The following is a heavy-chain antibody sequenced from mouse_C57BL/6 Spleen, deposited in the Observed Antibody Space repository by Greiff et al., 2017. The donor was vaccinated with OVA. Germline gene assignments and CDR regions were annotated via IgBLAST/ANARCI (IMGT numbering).Heavy chain of an antibody. CDR1: GFTFSSYA. J-gene: IGHJ2*01. D-gene: IGHD1-1*01. V-gene: IGHV5-4*03. CDR3: ARVGDYGSDY. CDR2: ISDGGSYT. Sequence: EVKLVESGGGLVKPGGSLKLSCAASGFTFSSYAMSWVRQTPEKRLEWVATISDGGSYTYYPDNVKGRFTIARDNAKNNLYLQMSHLKSEDTAIYYCARVGDYGSDYWGQGTTLTVSS.